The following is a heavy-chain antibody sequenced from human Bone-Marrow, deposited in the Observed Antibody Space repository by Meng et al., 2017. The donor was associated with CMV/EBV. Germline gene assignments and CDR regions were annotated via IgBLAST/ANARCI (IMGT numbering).Heavy chain of an antibody. CDR2: IYYSGGT. V-gene: IGHV4-59*01. CDR1: GGSINSYY. CDR3: ARGGHRSSSVETA. Sequence: GTVSGGSINSYYWSWIRQLPGKGLEWIGYIYYSGGTNYNPSLESRVTISVDTSKNQFSLKLTSVTAADTAVYYCARGGHRSSSVETAWGQGTLVTVSS. J-gene: IGHJ4*02. D-gene: IGHD2-21*02.